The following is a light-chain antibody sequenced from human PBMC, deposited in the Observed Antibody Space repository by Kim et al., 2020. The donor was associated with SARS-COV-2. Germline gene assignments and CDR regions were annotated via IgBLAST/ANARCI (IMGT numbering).Light chain of an antibody. V-gene: IGLV2-14*04. CDR2: DVT. CDR1: SSDVSRYRY. Sequence: SITMPWAGTSSDVSRYRYVSWYQQHTGKAPKLIIFDVTQRPLGVSNRFSGSKSGNTASLTISGLQAEDEADYYCKSLTPTSWIFGGGTQLTVL. J-gene: IGLJ2*01. CDR3: KSLTPTSWI.